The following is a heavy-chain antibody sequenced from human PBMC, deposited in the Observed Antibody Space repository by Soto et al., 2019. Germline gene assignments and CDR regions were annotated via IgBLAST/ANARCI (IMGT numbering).Heavy chain of an antibody. CDR2: IKQDGSEN. J-gene: IGHJ6*03. CDR3: ARDILWFGELVPYYMDV. D-gene: IGHD3-10*01. V-gene: IGHV3-7*01. CDR1: GFTFSSYW. Sequence: EVQLVESGGGLVQPGGSLRLSCAVSGFTFSSYWMSWVRQAPGKGLEWVANIKQDGSENYYVDSVKGRFTISRDNANNSLYLQMNGLRAEDTAVYYCARDILWFGELVPYYMDVWGKGTTVTVSS.